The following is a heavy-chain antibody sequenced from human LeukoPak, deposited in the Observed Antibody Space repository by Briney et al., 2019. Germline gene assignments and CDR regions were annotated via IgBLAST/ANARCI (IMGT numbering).Heavy chain of an antibody. CDR3: AREGSGSGSSLVDAFDI. Sequence: SETLSLTCTVSGGSISSSSYYWGWIRQPPGKGGEWIGSMFNSGSTYYNPSLKSRVTISVDTSKNQFSLKLSSVTAADTAAYYCAREGSGSGSSLVDAFDIWGQGTMVTVSS. J-gene: IGHJ3*02. CDR1: GGSISSSSYY. CDR2: MFNSGST. D-gene: IGHD3-10*01. V-gene: IGHV4-39*07.